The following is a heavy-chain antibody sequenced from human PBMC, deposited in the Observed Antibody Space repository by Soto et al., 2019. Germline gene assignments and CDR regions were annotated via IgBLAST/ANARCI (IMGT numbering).Heavy chain of an antibody. J-gene: IGHJ4*02. CDR1: GFTFSSYA. V-gene: IGHV3-23*01. Sequence: GSLRLSCAASGFTFSSYAMSWVRQAPGKGLEWVSAISGSGGSTYYADSVKGRFPISRDNSKNTLYLQMNSLRAEDTAVYYCAKDSPAFITILGVVTGTYYFDYWGQGTLVTV. CDR3: AKDSPAFITILGVVTGTYYFDY. CDR2: ISGSGGST. D-gene: IGHD3-3*01.